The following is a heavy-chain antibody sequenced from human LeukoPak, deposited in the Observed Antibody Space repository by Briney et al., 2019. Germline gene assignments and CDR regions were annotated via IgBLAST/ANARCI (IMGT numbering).Heavy chain of an antibody. D-gene: IGHD5-24*01. CDR1: GYMFTDYY. J-gene: IGHJ4*02. CDR2: IHPRSGGT. Sequence: ASVKVSCKASGYMFTDYYLHWVRQAPGQGLEWMGWIHPRSGGTSYAEKLQGRVTMTRDTSISTAYMELSRLTSDDAGVYYCVRDPGWLQVDYWGQGTLLTVSS. V-gene: IGHV1-2*02. CDR3: VRDPGWLQVDY.